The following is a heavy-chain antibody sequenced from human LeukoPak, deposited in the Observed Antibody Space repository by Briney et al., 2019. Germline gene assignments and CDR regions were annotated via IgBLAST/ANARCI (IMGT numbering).Heavy chain of an antibody. D-gene: IGHD3-3*01. V-gene: IGHV3-74*01. J-gene: IGHJ6*03. CDR1: GFTFSSYW. CDR2: INSDGIDT. CDR3: ARSDDPNDSWSTYNDYYYMDV. Sequence: GGSLRLSCAASGFTFSSYWMHWVRQTPGKGLVWVSRINSDGIDTNFADSVKGRFTISRDNAKNTLYLQMNSLRAEDTGVYYCARSDDPNDSWSTYNDYYYMDVWGKGTTVTVSS.